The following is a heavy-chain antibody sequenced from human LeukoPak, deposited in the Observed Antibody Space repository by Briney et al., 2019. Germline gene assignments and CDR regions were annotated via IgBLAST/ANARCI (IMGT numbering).Heavy chain of an antibody. J-gene: IGHJ6*04. CDR2: INHSGTT. D-gene: IGHD2-2*01. CDR1: GGSFSDYY. Sequence: PSETLSLTCAVYGGSFSDYYWNWIRQPPGKGLEWIGEINHSGTTNYNPSLKSRATISVDTSKNQFSLRLSAVTAADTAVYHCARGLRLPSRSSPAVPHVWGKGTTVTVSA. CDR3: ARGLRLPSRSSPAVPHV. V-gene: IGHV4-34*01.